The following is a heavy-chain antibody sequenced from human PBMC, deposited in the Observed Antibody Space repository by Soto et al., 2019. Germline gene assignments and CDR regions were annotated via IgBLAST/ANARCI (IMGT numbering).Heavy chain of an antibody. CDR2: ISGSGGST. Sequence: WGSLRLSCSASVFTFSSYAMSWFRQAPGKGLEWVSAISGSGGSTYYADSVKGRFTISRDNSKNTLYLQMNSLRAEDTAVYYCAKDYYYYVKVAFDIWGQGTMVTVSS. V-gene: IGHV3-23*01. D-gene: IGHD3-10*02. J-gene: IGHJ3*02. CDR3: AKDYYYYVKVAFDI. CDR1: VFTFSSYA.